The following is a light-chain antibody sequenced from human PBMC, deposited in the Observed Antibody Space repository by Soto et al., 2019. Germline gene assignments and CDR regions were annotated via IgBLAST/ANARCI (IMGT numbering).Light chain of an antibody. Sequence: QSVLTQPPSVSAAPGQKVTISCPGSSSNIGGNSVSWYQQLPGTAPKLPIYDDNKRPSGIPDRFSGSKSGTSATLGITGFQTGDEADYYCGSWDSSLSAYVFGTGTKVTVL. CDR2: DDN. CDR1: SSNIGGNS. V-gene: IGLV1-51*01. CDR3: GSWDSSLSAYV. J-gene: IGLJ1*01.